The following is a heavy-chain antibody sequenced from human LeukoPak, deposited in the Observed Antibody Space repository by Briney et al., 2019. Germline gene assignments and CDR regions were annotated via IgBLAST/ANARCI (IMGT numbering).Heavy chain of an antibody. D-gene: IGHD3-9*01. J-gene: IGHJ4*02. V-gene: IGHV3-7*01. CDR1: GFTFSSYW. CDR3: ARGPIRAPFDY. CDR2: IKQDGSEK. Sequence: GGSLRLSCAASGFTFSSYWMSWVRQAPGKGLEWVANIKQDGSEKYYVDSVKSRFTISRDNAKNSLYLQMNSLRAEDTAVYYCARGPIRAPFDYWGQGTLVTVSS.